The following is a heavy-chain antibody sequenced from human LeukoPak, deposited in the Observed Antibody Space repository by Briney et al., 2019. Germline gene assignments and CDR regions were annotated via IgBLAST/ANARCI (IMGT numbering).Heavy chain of an antibody. V-gene: IGHV4-34*01. Sequence: SETLSLTCAVYGGSFGGYYWSWIRQPPGKGLEWIGEINHSGSTNYNPSLKSRVTISVDTSKNQFSLKLSSVTAADTAVYYCARGLVLRYFDWLLQHFDYWGQRTLVTVSS. CDR1: GGSFGGYY. D-gene: IGHD3-9*01. CDR2: INHSGST. CDR3: ARGLVLRYFDWLLQHFDY. J-gene: IGHJ4*02.